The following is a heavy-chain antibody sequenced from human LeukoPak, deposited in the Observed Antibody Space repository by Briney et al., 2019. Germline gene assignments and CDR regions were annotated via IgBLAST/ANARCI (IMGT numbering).Heavy chain of an antibody. CDR2: ITTYNGNT. Sequence: GASVKVSCKASGYTFISHGFNWVRQAPGQGLEWMGWITTYNGNTRYSQKYQDRVTMTTDSSTSTAYMELRSLRSDDTAVYYCARGGTGSYYPDFWGQGTLVTVSS. CDR3: ARGGTGSYYPDF. V-gene: IGHV1-18*01. J-gene: IGHJ4*02. CDR1: GYTFISHG. D-gene: IGHD1-26*01.